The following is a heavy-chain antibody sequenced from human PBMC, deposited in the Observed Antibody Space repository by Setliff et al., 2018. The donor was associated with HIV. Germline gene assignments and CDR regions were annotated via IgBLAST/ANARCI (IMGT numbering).Heavy chain of an antibody. J-gene: IGHJ6*02. CDR3: ARAPTLFGVEYYYYFGTDV. CDR1: GYTFTGYY. CDR2: INPHSGDT. Sequence: WASVKVSCKASGYTFTGYYMHWVRQAPGQGLEWMGWINPHSGDTNYAQKFQDRVTMTRDTSVNIAYMQLSRLRSDDTAVYYCARAPTLFGVEYYYYFGTDVWGQGTTVTVSS. V-gene: IGHV1-2*02. D-gene: IGHD3-3*01.